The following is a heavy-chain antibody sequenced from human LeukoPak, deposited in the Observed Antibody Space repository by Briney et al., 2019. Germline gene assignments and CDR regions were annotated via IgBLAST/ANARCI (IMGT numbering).Heavy chain of an antibody. J-gene: IGHJ4*02. CDR2: IYYSGST. CDR3: ARAGGFFSPFGY. D-gene: IGHD3-16*01. Sequence: NPSETLSLTCTVSGGSISSGGYYWSWIRQHPGDGLEWIGYIYYSGSTYYNPSHKSRVTISIDTSKNHFSLKLSSVTAADTAVYYCARAGGFFSPFGYWGQGTLVTVSS. V-gene: IGHV4-31*02. CDR1: GGSISSGGYY.